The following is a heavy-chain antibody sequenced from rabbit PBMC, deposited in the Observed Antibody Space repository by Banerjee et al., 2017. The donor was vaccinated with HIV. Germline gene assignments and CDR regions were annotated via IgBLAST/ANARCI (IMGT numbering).Heavy chain of an antibody. Sequence: QSLEESGGGLVQPEGSLTLTCTASGFSFSSNYVMCWVRQAPEKGLEWIGCIATGTGNTYYASWAKGRFTISKTSSTTVTLQMTSLTAADTATYFCARSRATSSGWWYFNFWGQGTLVTVS. V-gene: IGHV1S40*01. CDR1: GFSFSSNYV. CDR3: ARSRATSSGWWYFNF. CDR2: IATGTGNT. J-gene: IGHJ4*01. D-gene: IGHD1-1*01.